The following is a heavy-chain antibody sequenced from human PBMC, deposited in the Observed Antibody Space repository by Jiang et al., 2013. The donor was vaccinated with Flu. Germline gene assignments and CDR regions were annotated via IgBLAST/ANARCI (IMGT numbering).Heavy chain of an antibody. CDR2: FNPSGHST. Sequence: VQLVESGAEVRKPGASVTISCKASRNTFSTYYLHWVRQAPGQGLEWVGLFNPSGHSTTYAQKFQGRVTMTGDTSTSTVYMNLSSLRSEDTAVFYCARGITTRRGPYYYYYMDVWDKGTTVTVSS. J-gene: IGHJ6*03. CDR3: ARGITTRRGPYYYYYMDV. V-gene: IGHV1-46*01. D-gene: IGHD6-6*01. CDR1: RNTFSTYY.